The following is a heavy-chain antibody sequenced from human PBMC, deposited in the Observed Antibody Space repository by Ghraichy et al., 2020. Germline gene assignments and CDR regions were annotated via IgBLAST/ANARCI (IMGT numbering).Heavy chain of an antibody. CDR1: GGSISSYY. J-gene: IGHJ4*02. D-gene: IGHD2-15*01. CDR2: IYYSGST. Sequence: SEPLSLTCTVSGGSISSYYWSWIRQPPGKGLEWIGYIYYSGSTNYNPSLKSRVTISVDTSKNQFSLKLSSVTAADTAVYYCARQYCSGGSCYFDYWGQGTLVTVSS. V-gene: IGHV4-59*01. CDR3: ARQYCSGGSCYFDY.